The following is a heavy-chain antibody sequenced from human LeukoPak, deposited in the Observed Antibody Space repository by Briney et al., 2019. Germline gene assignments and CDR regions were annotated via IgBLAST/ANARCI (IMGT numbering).Heavy chain of an antibody. Sequence: SESLSLTCTVSGGSISNYHWSWIRQPAGKGLEWIGQIHTSGSTNYNPPLKSRVTMSIDTPENQLSLTIRSVTAADTAVYYCARRDISSGWSFDYWGQGTLVTVSS. CDR1: GGSISNYH. D-gene: IGHD6-19*01. J-gene: IGHJ4*02. V-gene: IGHV4-4*07. CDR3: ARRDISSGWSFDY. CDR2: IHTSGST.